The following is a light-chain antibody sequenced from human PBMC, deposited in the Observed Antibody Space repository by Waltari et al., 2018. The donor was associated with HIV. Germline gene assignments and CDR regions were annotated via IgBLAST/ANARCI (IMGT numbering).Light chain of an antibody. CDR3: QQYAGSPLT. V-gene: IGKV3-20*01. CDR1: QSVTTY. Sequence: IVLTHSPGTLSLSPGERATLSCRARQSVTTYLAWYQQKPGQAPRLLIYGASSRATGIPDRFSGSGSGTDFTLTISRLEPEDFAMFYCQQYAGSPLTFGGGTKVEIK. CDR2: GAS. J-gene: IGKJ4*01.